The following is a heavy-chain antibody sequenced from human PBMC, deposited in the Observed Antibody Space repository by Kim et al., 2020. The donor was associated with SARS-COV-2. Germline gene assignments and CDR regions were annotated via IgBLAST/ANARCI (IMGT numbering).Heavy chain of an antibody. D-gene: IGHD1-26*01. CDR3: ARGGQSYTVFDY. V-gene: IGHV3-48*03. J-gene: IGHJ4*02. Sequence: SNADSGKGRFTISRDNPKISLYLQRNSLRAEDTAVYYCARGGQSYTVFDYWGQGTLVTVSS.